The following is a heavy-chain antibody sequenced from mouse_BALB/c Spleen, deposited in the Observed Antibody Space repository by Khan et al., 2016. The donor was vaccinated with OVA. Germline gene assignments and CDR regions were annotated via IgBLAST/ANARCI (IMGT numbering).Heavy chain of an antibody. CDR3: ARTGYYYFDY. Sequence: EVELVESGGGLVQPGGSRKLSCAASGFTFSGFGMHWVRQAPEKGLEWVAFISSGSNTIYYADTVKGQFTISRDNPKKTLFLQMTSLRSEDTAMYFCARTGYYYFDYWGQGTTLTVSS. D-gene: IGHD2-3*01. CDR1: GFTFSGFG. CDR2: ISSGSNTI. V-gene: IGHV5-17*02. J-gene: IGHJ2*01.